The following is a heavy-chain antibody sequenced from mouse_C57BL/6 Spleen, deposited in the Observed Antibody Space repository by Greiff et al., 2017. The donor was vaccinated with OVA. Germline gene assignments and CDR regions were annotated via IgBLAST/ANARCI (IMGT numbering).Heavy chain of an antibody. CDR2: IHPNSGST. Sequence: QVQLQQPGAELVKPGASVQLSCKASGYTFTSYWMHWVKQRPGQGLEWIGMIHPNSGSTNYNEKCKSKATLTVDKSSSTAYMQLSSLTSEDSAVYYCSRRGTYYAMDYWGQGTSVTVSS. J-gene: IGHJ4*01. D-gene: IGHD3-3*01. V-gene: IGHV1-64*01. CDR3: SRRGTYYAMDY. CDR1: GYTFTSYW.